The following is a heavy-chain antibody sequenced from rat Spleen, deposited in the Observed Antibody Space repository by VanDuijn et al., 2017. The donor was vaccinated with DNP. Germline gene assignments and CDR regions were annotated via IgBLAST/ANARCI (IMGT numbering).Heavy chain of an antibody. Sequence: EVQVVESGGGSVQPGRSLKLSCAASGFIFSNYGLAWVRQAPTKGLEWVASITNSGGSTYYRDSVKGRFTISRDNTKSILFLQMDSLRPEDTATYYCATGVYGGYEDWFAYWGQGTLVTVSS. D-gene: IGHD1-11*01. CDR2: ITNSGGST. CDR3: ATGVYGGYEDWFAY. V-gene: IGHV5-20*01. CDR1: GFIFSNYG. J-gene: IGHJ3*01.